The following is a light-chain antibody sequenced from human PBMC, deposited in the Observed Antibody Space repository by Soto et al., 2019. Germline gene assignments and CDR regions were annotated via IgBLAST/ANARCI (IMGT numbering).Light chain of an antibody. CDR2: GAS. CDR3: QQYNNWPPYT. CDR1: QSVSSN. J-gene: IGKJ2*01. V-gene: IGKV3-15*01. Sequence: EIVMTQSPATLSVSPGERATLSCRASQSVSSNLAWYQQKPGQAPRLLIYGASTRATGIPARFSGSGSGTEFTLTNSSLQSEDFAVYLCQQYNNWPPYTFGQGTKLEIK.